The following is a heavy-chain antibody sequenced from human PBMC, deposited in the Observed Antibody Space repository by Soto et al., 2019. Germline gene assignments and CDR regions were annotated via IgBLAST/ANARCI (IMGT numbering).Heavy chain of an antibody. CDR2: IKSKSDGGTT. CDR1: GFTFSNAW. D-gene: IGHD3-3*01. CDR3: TTERAVFGVVIVPFDY. Sequence: GGSLRLSCAASGFTFSNAWMSWVRQAPGKGLEWVGRIKSKSDGGTTDYAAPVKGRVAISRDDSSNTLYLQMNSLKTEDTAVYYCTTERAVFGVVIVPFDYWGQGTLVTVSS. V-gene: IGHV3-15*01. J-gene: IGHJ4*02.